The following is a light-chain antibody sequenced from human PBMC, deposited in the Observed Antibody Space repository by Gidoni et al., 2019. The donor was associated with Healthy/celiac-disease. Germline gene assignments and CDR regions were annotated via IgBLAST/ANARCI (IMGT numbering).Light chain of an antibody. Sequence: QSALTQPASVAGSPGQPITISCTGTSSDVGGYNYVPWYQQHPGKAPKLMIYDVSHRPSGVSNRFSGSKSGNTASLTISGLQAEDEADYYCSSYTSSSTLLFGTGTKVTVL. CDR3: SSYTSSSTLL. CDR2: DVS. J-gene: IGLJ1*01. CDR1: SSDVGGYNY. V-gene: IGLV2-14*01.